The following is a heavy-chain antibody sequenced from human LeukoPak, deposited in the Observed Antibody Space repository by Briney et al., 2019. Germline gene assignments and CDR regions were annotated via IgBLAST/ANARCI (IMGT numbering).Heavy chain of an antibody. J-gene: IGHJ4*02. V-gene: IGHV3-11*01. D-gene: IGHD3-3*01. Sequence: GGSLRLSCAASGFTFSDYYMSWIRQAPGQGLEWVSYISSSGSTIYYADSVRGRFTISRDNAKNSLYLQMNSLRAEDTAVYYCARDHDWSGYYQYYFDYWGQGTLVTVSS. CDR1: GFTFSDYY. CDR3: ARDHDWSGYYQYYFDY. CDR2: ISSSGSTI.